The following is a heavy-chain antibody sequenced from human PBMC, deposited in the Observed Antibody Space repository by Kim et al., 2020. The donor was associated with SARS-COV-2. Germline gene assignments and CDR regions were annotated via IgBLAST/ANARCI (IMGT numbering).Heavy chain of an antibody. CDR1: GGSISSSSYY. CDR3: ARHVGGRWLPTNRFDY. V-gene: IGHV4-39*01. Sequence: SETLSLTCTVSGGSISSSSYYWGWIRQPPGKGLEWIGSIYSSGSTYYNPSLKSRVTISVDTSKNQFSLKLSSVTAADTAVYYCARHVGGRWLPTNRFDYWGQGTLVTVSS. J-gene: IGHJ4*02. D-gene: IGHD5-12*01. CDR2: IYSSGST.